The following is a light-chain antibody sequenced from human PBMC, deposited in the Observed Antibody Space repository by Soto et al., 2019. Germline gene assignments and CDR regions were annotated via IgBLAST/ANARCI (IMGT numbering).Light chain of an antibody. J-gene: IGLJ1*01. CDR3: CSYTTSSTYV. CDR2: DVI. CDR1: SSDVGAYNY. Sequence: QSALTQPPSASGSPGQTVAISCTGTSSDVGAYNYVSWYQQHPGKAPKLMIYDVIERPSGVPARFSGSKSGNTASLTVSGLQPDDEADYYCCSYTTSSTYVLGTGTKLTVL. V-gene: IGLV2-8*01.